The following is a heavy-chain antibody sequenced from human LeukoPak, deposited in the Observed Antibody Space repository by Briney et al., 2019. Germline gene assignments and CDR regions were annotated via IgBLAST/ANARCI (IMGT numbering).Heavy chain of an antibody. V-gene: IGHV3-72*01. D-gene: IGHD6-19*01. CDR3: TRLKGSYSFDY. CDR1: GFILSDHY. Sequence: GGSLRLSCAASGFILSDHYMDWVRQTPGRGLEWIARSRNEANSYSTIYAASVRGRFFISRDDSQKSLYLQMNSLKVEDTAVYYCTRLKGSYSFDYWGQGALVTVSS. CDR2: SRNEANSYST. J-gene: IGHJ4*02.